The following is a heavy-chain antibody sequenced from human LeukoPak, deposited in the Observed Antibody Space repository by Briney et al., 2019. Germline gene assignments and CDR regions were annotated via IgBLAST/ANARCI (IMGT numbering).Heavy chain of an antibody. V-gene: IGHV3-23*01. Sequence: PGGSLRLSCAASGFTFSSYAMSWVRQAPGKGLEWVSAISGSGGSTYYADSVKGRFTISRDNSKNTLYLQMNSLRAEDTAVYYCAKIRGIIQLWNEYFQHWGQGTLVTVSS. CDR1: GFTFSSYA. CDR2: ISGSGGST. CDR3: AKIRGIIQLWNEYFQH. D-gene: IGHD5-18*01. J-gene: IGHJ1*01.